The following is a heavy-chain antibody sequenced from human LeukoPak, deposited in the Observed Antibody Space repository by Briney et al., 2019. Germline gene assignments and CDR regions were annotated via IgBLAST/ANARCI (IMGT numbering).Heavy chain of an antibody. J-gene: IGHJ4*02. V-gene: IGHV3-7*01. CDR1: GFPFNSYF. CDR2: INPDGNKK. CDR3: ARDLTYSRLDY. D-gene: IGHD5-18*01. Sequence: HSGGSLRLSCVASGFPFNSYFMSWVRQAPGKGLEWVASINPDGNKKYSADSVKGRFTISRDNAENSLYLQMNSLRVEDTAFYYCARDLTYSRLDYWGQGMLVTVSS.